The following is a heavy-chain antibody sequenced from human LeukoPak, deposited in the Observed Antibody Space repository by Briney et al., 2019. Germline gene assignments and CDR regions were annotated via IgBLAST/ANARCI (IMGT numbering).Heavy chain of an antibody. Sequence: GASVAVSCKASGYTFTSYYMYWVRQAPGQGLEWMGIINPSGGSTSYAQKFQGRVTMTRDTSTSTVYMELSSLRSEDTAVYYCARAARTTYYYDSSGYYYREIFDYWGQGTLVTVSS. J-gene: IGHJ4*02. CDR2: INPSGGST. CDR1: GYTFTSYY. V-gene: IGHV1-46*01. D-gene: IGHD3-22*01. CDR3: ARAARTTYYYDSSGYYYREIFDY.